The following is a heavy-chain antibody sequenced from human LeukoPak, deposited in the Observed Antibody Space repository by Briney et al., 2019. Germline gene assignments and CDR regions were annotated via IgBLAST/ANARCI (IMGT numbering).Heavy chain of an antibody. CDR2: INPNSGGT. Sequence: ASVKVSCKASGYTFTGYYMHWVRQAPGQGLEWMGWINPNSGGTNYAQKFQGRVTMTRDTSISTAYMELSRLRSDDTAVYYCARGGSSWYSYYYYYMDVWGKGTTVTISS. D-gene: IGHD6-13*01. V-gene: IGHV1-2*02. J-gene: IGHJ6*03. CDR1: GYTFTGYY. CDR3: ARGGSSWYSYYYYYMDV.